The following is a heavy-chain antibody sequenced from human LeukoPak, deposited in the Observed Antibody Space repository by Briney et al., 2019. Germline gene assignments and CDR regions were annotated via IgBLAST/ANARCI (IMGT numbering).Heavy chain of an antibody. CDR3: ARDGGYSYGYGPTHFDY. Sequence: GGSLRLSCAASGFTFSSYEMNWVRQAPGKGLEWVSYISSSGSTIYYADSVKGRFTISRDNAKNSLYLQMNSLRAEDTAVYYCARDGGYSYGYGPTHFDYWGQGTLVTVSS. CDR1: GFTFSSYE. D-gene: IGHD5-18*01. V-gene: IGHV3-48*03. CDR2: ISSSGSTI. J-gene: IGHJ4*02.